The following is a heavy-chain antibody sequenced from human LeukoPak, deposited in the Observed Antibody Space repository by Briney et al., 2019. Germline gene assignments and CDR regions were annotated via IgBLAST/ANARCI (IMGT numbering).Heavy chain of an antibody. V-gene: IGHV1-69*05. CDR2: IIPIFGTA. Sequence: GSSVKVSCKASGGTFSSYAISWVRQAPGQGLEWMGRIIPIFGTANYAQKFQGRVTITTDESTSTAYMELSSLRSEDTAVYYCARSYYDTLTGYYNVIAFDIWGQGTMVTVSS. CDR3: ARSYYDTLTGYYNVIAFDI. J-gene: IGHJ3*02. CDR1: GGTFSSYA. D-gene: IGHD3-9*01.